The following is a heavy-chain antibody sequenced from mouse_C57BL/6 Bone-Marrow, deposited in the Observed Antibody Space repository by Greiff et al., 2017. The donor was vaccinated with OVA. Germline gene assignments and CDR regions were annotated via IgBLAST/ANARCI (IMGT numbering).Heavy chain of an antibody. D-gene: IGHD2-1*01. CDR1: GYTFTSYW. CDR3: ARRSTMVHYFDY. CDR2: IHPNSGST. Sequence: VQLQQPGAELVKPGASVKLSCKASGYTFTSYWMHWVKQRPGKGLEWIGMIHPNSGSTNYNEKFKSQATLTVDKSSRPAYMQLRSLTSEDSAVDYCARRSTMVHYFDYWGQGTTLTVSS. J-gene: IGHJ2*01. V-gene: IGHV1-64*01.